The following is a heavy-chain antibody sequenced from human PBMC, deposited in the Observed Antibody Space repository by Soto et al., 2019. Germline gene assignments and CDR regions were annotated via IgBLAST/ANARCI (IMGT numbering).Heavy chain of an antibody. CDR2: IIPIFGTA. V-gene: IGHV1-69*06. CDR3: AMPLYCSSTSCYRRNYYYYGMDV. J-gene: IGHJ6*02. Sequence: ASVKVSCKASGGTFSSYAISWVRQAPGQGLEWMGGIIPIFGTANYVQKFQGRVTITADKSTSTAYMELSSLRSEDTAVYYCAMPLYCSSTSCYRRNYYYYGMDVWGQGTTVTVSS. D-gene: IGHD2-2*02. CDR1: GGTFSSYA.